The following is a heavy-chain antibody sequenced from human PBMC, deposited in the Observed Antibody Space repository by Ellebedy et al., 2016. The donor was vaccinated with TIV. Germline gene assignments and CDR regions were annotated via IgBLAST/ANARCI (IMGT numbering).Heavy chain of an antibody. CDR1: GFTFSDYY. Sequence: GESLKISCAASGFTFSDYYMSWIRQAPGKGLEWVSSISSSSSYIYYADSVKGRFTISRDNAKNSLYLQMNSLRAEDTAVYYCARVYYYYYMDVWGKGTTVTVSS. V-gene: IGHV3-11*03. J-gene: IGHJ6*03. CDR3: ARVYYYYYMDV. CDR2: ISSSSSYI.